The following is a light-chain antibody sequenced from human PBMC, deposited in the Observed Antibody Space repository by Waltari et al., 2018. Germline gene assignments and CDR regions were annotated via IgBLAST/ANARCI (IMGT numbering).Light chain of an antibody. J-gene: IGKJ1*01. CDR1: QSVSSY. CDR2: DAS. Sequence: EIVLTQSPATLSLSPGERATLSCRASQSVSSYLAWYQQKPGQAPRLLIYDASNRATGIPARFSGSGSGTDFTLTISSLEPEDFAVYYCQQRSKWPLTFGQGTKVEIK. V-gene: IGKV3-11*01. CDR3: QQRSKWPLT.